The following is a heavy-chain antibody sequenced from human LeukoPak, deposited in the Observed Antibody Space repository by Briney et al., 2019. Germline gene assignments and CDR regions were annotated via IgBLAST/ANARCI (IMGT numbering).Heavy chain of an antibody. V-gene: IGHV4-34*01. CDR2: INHRGHT. Sequence: SETLSLTCAVYGGSFIGYHWNWIRQTPEKGLEWIGEINHRGHTNYNPSLESRVTILVDTSKNQFSLKLRSVTAADTAVYYCARDPTTVVTLPYYFDFWGPGTLVTVSS. CDR3: ARDPTTVVTLPYYFDF. D-gene: IGHD4-23*01. CDR1: GGSFIGYH. J-gene: IGHJ4*02.